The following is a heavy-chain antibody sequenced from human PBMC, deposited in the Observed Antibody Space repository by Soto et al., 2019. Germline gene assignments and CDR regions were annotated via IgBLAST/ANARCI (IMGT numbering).Heavy chain of an antibody. D-gene: IGHD3-22*01. CDR3: ARIAYYYDSSGFPYWYFDL. J-gene: IGHJ2*01. CDR1: GGSISSSSYY. Sequence: QLQLQESGPGLVKPSETLSLTCTVSGGSISSSSYYWGWIRQPPGKGLEWIGSIYYSGSTYYNPSLKSRVTISVDTSKNQFSLKLSSVTAADTAVYYCARIAYYYDSSGFPYWYFDLWGRGTLVTVSS. V-gene: IGHV4-39*01. CDR2: IYYSGST.